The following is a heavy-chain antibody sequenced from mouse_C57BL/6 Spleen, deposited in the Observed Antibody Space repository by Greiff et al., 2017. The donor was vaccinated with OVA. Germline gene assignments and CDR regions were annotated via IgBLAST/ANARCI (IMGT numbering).Heavy chain of an antibody. J-gene: IGHJ4*01. Sequence: QVQLQQPGAELVKPGASVKLSCKASGYTFTSYWMHWVKQRPGQGLEWIGMIHPNSGSTNYNEKFKSKATLTVDKSSSTAYMQLSSLTSEDSAVYYCARDDGSRRGDAMDYWGQGTSVTVSS. CDR1: GYTFTSYW. D-gene: IGHD1-1*01. V-gene: IGHV1-64*01. CDR2: IHPNSGST. CDR3: ARDDGSRRGDAMDY.